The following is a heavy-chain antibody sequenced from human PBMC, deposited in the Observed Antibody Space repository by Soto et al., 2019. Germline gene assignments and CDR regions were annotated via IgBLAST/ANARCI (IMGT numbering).Heavy chain of an antibody. D-gene: IGHD1-26*01. CDR3: ETRGSGSYYDY. J-gene: IGHJ4*02. CDR1: GFTFSSYA. V-gene: IGHV3-23*01. CDR2: ISGSGGST. Sequence: EVQLLESGGGLVQPGGSLRLSCAASGFTFSSYAMRWVRQAPGKGLEWVSAISGSGGSTYYADSAKGRFTISRDKSKNVRYRQMNSLRAADTVVYNGETRGSGSYYDYWGQGTLVTVSS.